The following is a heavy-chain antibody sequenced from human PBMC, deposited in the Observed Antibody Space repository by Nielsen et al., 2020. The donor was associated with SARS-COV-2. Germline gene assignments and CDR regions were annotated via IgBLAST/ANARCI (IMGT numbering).Heavy chain of an antibody. Sequence: GGSLRLSCAASGFTFSSYSMNWVRQAPGKGLEWVSSISSSSSYIYYADPVKGRFTISRDNAKNSLYLQMNSLRAEDTAVYYCANHHEGYYYYMDVWGKGTTVTVSS. CDR2: ISSSSSYI. V-gene: IGHV3-21*04. J-gene: IGHJ6*03. CDR1: GFTFSSYS. CDR3: ANHHEGYYYYMDV. D-gene: IGHD1-14*01.